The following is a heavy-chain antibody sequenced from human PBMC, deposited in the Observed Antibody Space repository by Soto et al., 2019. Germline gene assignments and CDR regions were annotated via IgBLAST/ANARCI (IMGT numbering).Heavy chain of an antibody. D-gene: IGHD2-8*02. J-gene: IGHJ6*02. CDR2: ISGSDYTT. Sequence: GGSLRLSCAASGFTFGSYAMTWVRQAPGKGLEWVSSISGSDYTTYYPDSVRGRFTISRDNSKNTVSLHINSLRVEDTAVYYCVKDWTGDKCPCMEVWGQGTTVTVSS. CDR3: VKDWTGDKCPCMEV. V-gene: IGHV3-23*01. CDR1: GFTFGSYA.